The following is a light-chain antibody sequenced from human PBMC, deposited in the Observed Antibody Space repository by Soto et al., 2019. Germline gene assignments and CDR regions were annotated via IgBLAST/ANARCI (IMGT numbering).Light chain of an antibody. Sequence: DTVLTQSPGTLSLSPGETATLSCRASQTVTTNYLAWYQQKPDQAPRLLIYGASSRATGIPDRFSGSGSGTDFSLTISRLEPEDFAVYYCQQYGSSVFTFGQGTKLEIK. V-gene: IGKV3-20*01. CDR3: QQYGSSVFT. CDR2: GAS. J-gene: IGKJ2*01. CDR1: QTVTTNY.